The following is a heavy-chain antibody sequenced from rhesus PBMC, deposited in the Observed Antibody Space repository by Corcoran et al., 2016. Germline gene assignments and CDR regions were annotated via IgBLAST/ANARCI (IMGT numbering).Heavy chain of an antibody. Sequence: QVQLQESGPGLVKPSETLSLTCAVSGGSISSNYWSWIRQAPGKGLEWIGRIYGSGGSTDYNPSLKSRGTISTDTAKNQFSLKLSSVTAADTAVYYCARDLGRITMVVVIDYGLDSWGQGVVVTVSS. CDR2: IYGSGGST. J-gene: IGHJ6*01. CDR3: ARDLGRITMVVVIDYGLDS. V-gene: IGHV4-160*01. CDR1: GGSISSNY. D-gene: IGHD3-28*01.